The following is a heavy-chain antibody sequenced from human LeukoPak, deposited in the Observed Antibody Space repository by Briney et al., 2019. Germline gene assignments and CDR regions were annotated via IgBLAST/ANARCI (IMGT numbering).Heavy chain of an antibody. CDR3: ARPSWVRYQPRDYYYYGMDV. Sequence: SETLSLTCAVYGGSFSGYYWSWIRQPPGKGLEWIGEINHSGSTNYNPSLKSRVTISVDTSKNQFSLKLSSVTAADTAVYYCARPSWVRYQPRDYYYYGMDVWGQGTTVTVSS. J-gene: IGHJ6*02. D-gene: IGHD2-2*01. CDR1: GGSFSGYY. V-gene: IGHV4-34*01. CDR2: INHSGST.